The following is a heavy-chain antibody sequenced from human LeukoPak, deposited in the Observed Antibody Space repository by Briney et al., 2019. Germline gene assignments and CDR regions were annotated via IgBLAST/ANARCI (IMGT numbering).Heavy chain of an antibody. CDR3: ATSARTYLGSSLDY. CDR1: GFTFSSYA. J-gene: IGHJ4*02. D-gene: IGHD2-15*01. Sequence: PGGSLRLSCAASGFTFSSYAMSWVRQAPGKGLEWVSAISGSGGSTSYADPEKGRFTISRDNAKNTLYLQMNSLRAEDTALYYCATSARTYLGSSLDYWGQGTLVTVSS. CDR2: ISGSGGST. V-gene: IGHV3-23*01.